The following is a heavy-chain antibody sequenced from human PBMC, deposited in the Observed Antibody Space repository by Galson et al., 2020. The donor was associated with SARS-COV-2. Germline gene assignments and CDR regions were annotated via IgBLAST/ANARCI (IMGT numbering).Heavy chain of an antibody. V-gene: IGHV3-30*01. CDR3: ARDGIHYYDSSGYYYILNYYYYMDV. D-gene: IGHD3-22*01. CDR1: GFTFSSYA. J-gene: IGHJ6*03. CDR2: ISYDGSNK. Sequence: SCAASGFTFSSYAMHWVRQAPGKGLEWVAVISYDGSNKYYADSVKGRFTISRDNSKNTLYLQMNSLRAEDTAVYYCARDGIHYYDSSGYYYILNYYYYMDVWGKGTTVTVSS.